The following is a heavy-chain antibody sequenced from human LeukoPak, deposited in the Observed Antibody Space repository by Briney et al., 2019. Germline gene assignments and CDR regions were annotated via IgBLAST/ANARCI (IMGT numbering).Heavy chain of an antibody. V-gene: IGHV3-21*01. CDR2: ITSSSSSI. D-gene: IGHD2-15*01. J-gene: IGHJ4*02. CDR3: ARDGYCSGGSCYPTRFFDY. Sequence: GSLRLSCAVSGFTFNIYTMNWVRQAPGEGLQWVSSITSSSSSIYYADSVKGRFTISRDNAKNSLYLQMNSLRAEDTAVYYCARDGYCSGGSCYPTRFFDYWGQGTLVTVSS. CDR1: GFTFNIYT.